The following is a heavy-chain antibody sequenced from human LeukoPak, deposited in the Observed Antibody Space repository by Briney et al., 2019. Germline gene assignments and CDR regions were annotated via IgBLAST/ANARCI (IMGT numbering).Heavy chain of an antibody. CDR2: ISDSGSDT. J-gene: IGHJ4*02. CDR1: GFTFSSYG. V-gene: IGHV3-23*01. CDR3: AKRVPYSRSSVYFDY. D-gene: IGHD6-6*01. Sequence: GGSLRLSCAVSGFTFSSYGMSWVRQAPGKGLEWVSAISDSGSDTYYADSVKGRFTISKDNAKNTLYLRMNSLRADDTAVYYCAKRVPYSRSSVYFDYWGQGTLVTVSS.